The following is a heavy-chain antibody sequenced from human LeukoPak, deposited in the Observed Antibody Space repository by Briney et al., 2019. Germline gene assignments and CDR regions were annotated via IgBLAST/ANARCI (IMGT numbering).Heavy chain of an antibody. J-gene: IGHJ4*02. CDR3: ATKSTGCSSTSCYIPLPKLPFFGDY. D-gene: IGHD2-2*02. CDR2: IIPIFGTA. Sequence: SVKVSCKASGGTFSSYAISWVRQAPGQGLEWMGGIIPIFGTANYAQKFQGRVTITADESTSTAYMELSSLRSEDTAVYYCATKSTGCSSTSCYIPLPKLPFFGDYWGQGTLVTVSS. V-gene: IGHV1-69*01. CDR1: GGTFSSYA.